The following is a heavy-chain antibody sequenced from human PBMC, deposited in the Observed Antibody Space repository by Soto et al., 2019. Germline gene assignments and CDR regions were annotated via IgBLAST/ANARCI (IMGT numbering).Heavy chain of an antibody. CDR1: GYSFTSYY. J-gene: IGHJ6*02. D-gene: IGHD2-21*02. CDR3: ARSIVVVTAIYYYGMDV. Sequence: ASVKVSCKASGYSFTSYYMHWVRHAPGQGLEWMGIINPSGGSTSYAQKFQGRVTMTRDTSTSTVYMELSSLRSEDTAVYYCARSIVVVTAIYYYGMDVWGQGTTVTVSS. CDR2: INPSGGST. V-gene: IGHV1-46*01.